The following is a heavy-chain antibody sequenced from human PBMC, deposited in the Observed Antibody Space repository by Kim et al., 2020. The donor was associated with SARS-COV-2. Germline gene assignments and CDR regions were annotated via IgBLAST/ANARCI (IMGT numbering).Heavy chain of an antibody. CDR2: IIPIFGTA. J-gene: IGHJ5*02. CDR1: GGTFSSYA. Sequence: SVKVSCKASGGTFSSYAISWVRQAPGQGLEWMGGIIPIFGTANYAQKFQGRVTITADESTSTAYMELSSLRSEDTAVYYCAREREERYDYVWGSYRQPPPNWFDPWGQGTLVTVSS. D-gene: IGHD3-16*02. V-gene: IGHV1-69*13. CDR3: AREREERYDYVWGSYRQPPPNWFDP.